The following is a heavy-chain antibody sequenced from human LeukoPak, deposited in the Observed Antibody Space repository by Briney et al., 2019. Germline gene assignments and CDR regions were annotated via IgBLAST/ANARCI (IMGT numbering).Heavy chain of an antibody. V-gene: IGHV3-23*01. Sequence: GGSLRLSCAASGFTLSNYALSWVRQAPGKGLEWVSGISGSDTFYADFVEGRFTISRDNSRNTVYLQMNSLRVEDTAIYYCAKVGIAAVEGWFDPWGQGTLVTVSS. CDR1: GFTLSNYA. CDR3: AKVGIAAVEGWFDP. D-gene: IGHD6-13*01. J-gene: IGHJ5*02. CDR2: ISGSDT.